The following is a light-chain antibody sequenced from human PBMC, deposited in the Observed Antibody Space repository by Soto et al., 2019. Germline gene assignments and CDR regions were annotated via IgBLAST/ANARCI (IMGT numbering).Light chain of an antibody. CDR3: QQYHSYPHT. V-gene: IGKV1-16*02. Sequence: DIQMTQSPSSLSASVGDRVTITCRASQDISNSLAWFQQKPGKAPKSLIYAASSLHSGVPSKFSGSASGTDFTLTISSLQPEDFATYYCQQYHSYPHTFGQGTKLDIK. J-gene: IGKJ2*01. CDR2: AAS. CDR1: QDISNS.